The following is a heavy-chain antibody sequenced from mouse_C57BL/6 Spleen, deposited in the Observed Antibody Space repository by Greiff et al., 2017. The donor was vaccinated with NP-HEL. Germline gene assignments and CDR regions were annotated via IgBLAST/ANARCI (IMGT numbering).Heavy chain of an antibody. J-gene: IGHJ2*01. V-gene: IGHV5-16*01. CDR3: ARDNYGSSYLDY. Sequence: EVKLMESEGGLVQPGSSMKLSCTASGFTFSDYYMAWVRQVPEKGLEWVANINYDGSSTYYLDSLKSRFIISRDNAKNILYLQMSSLKSVDTATYYCARDNYGSSYLDYWGQGTTFTVSS. D-gene: IGHD1-1*01. CDR1: GFTFSDYY. CDR2: INYDGSST.